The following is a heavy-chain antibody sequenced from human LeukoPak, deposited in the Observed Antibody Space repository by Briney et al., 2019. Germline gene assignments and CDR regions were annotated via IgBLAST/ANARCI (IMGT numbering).Heavy chain of an antibody. CDR1: GFTFSNYA. V-gene: IGHV3-30*04. CDR2: ISYDGSNK. J-gene: IGHJ4*02. CDR3: AKDLGGIHYFDF. Sequence: GGSLRLSCAASGFTFSNYAMHWVRQAPGKGLEWVAVISYDGSNKYYADSVKGRFTISRDNSKNTLYLQMNSLRAEDTAVYYCAKDLGGIHYFDFWGQGTLVSVSS.